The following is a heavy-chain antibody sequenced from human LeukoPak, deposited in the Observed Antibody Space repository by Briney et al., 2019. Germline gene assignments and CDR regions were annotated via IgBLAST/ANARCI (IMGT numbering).Heavy chain of an antibody. V-gene: IGHV3-23*01. J-gene: IGHJ3*02. CDR1: GFTFSSYA. CDR2: ISGSGGST. Sequence: GGSLRLSCAASGFTFSSYAMSWVRQAPGKGLEWVSAISGSGGSTYYADSVKGRFTISRDNSKNTLYLQMNSLRAEDTAVYYCARDLVVPAAIHQAFDIWGQGTMVTVSS. CDR3: ARDLVVPAAIHQAFDI. D-gene: IGHD2-2*02.